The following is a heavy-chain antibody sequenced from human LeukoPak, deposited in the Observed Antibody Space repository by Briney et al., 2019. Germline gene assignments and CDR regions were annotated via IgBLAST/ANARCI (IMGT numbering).Heavy chain of an antibody. CDR2: ISGSGGST. CDR1: GFTFSSYA. D-gene: IGHD3-22*01. J-gene: IGHJ4*02. Sequence: TGGSLRLSCAASGFTFSSYAMSWVRQAPGKGLEWVSAISGSGGSTYYADSVKGRFTISRDNSKNTLYLQMNSLRAEDTAVYYCAKVVVITFGEFDYWGQGTLVTVSS. CDR3: AKVVVITFGEFDY. V-gene: IGHV3-23*01.